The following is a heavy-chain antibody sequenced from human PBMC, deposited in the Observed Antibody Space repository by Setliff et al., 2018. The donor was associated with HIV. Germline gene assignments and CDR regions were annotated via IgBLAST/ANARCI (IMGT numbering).Heavy chain of an antibody. CDR2: ISAYNGNA. Sequence: ASVKVSCKASGYTFTGYYMHWLRQAPGQGLEWMGWISAYNGNANYAQKFQGRVTMTTDTSTSTAYMELRSLRSDDTAVYYCATITVAGTGAFDIWGQGTMVTVSS. J-gene: IGHJ3*02. CDR3: ATITVAGTGAFDI. D-gene: IGHD6-19*01. CDR1: GYTFTGYY. V-gene: IGHV1-18*04.